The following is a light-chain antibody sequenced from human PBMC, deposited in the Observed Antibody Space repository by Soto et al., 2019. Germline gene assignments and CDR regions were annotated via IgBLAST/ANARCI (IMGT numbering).Light chain of an antibody. J-gene: IGLJ1*01. CDR3: SSYTSSSTLV. CDR1: SSDVGGYNY. CDR2: DVS. Sequence: QSVLTQPASVSGSPGQSITISCTGTSSDVGGYNYVSWYQQHPGKAPKFMIYDVSNRPSGVSNRLSGSKSGNTASLTISGLQAEDEADYYGSSYTSSSTLVFGTGTKVTVL. V-gene: IGLV2-14*01.